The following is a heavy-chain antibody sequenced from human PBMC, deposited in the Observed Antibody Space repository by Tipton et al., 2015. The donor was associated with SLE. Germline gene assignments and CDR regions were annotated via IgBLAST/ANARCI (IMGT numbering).Heavy chain of an antibody. CDR3: ARGRIAVAGNHFDY. CDR2: IHHGGST. CDR1: GGSISGHY. Sequence: LRLSCTVSGGSISGHYWSWIRQPPGKGLEWIGYIHHGGSTNYNPSLQSRVTISVDTSKNQFSLKLSSVTAADTAVYYCARGRIAVAGNHFDYWGQGTLVTVSS. J-gene: IGHJ4*02. V-gene: IGHV4-59*08. D-gene: IGHD6-19*01.